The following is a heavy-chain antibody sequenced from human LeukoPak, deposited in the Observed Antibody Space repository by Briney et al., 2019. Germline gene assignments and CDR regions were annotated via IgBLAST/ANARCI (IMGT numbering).Heavy chain of an antibody. Sequence: PSETLSLTCTVSGGSITGYYWSWLRQPAGKGLEWIGRMYSSGTTLYNPSLKSRLTMSVDTSKNQFSLQLTSVTAADSAVYYCARQPTSQPFDLWGQGTLVTVSS. J-gene: IGHJ4*02. CDR1: GGSITGYY. CDR3: ARQPTSQPFDL. D-gene: IGHD2-2*01. V-gene: IGHV4-4*07. CDR2: MYSSGTT.